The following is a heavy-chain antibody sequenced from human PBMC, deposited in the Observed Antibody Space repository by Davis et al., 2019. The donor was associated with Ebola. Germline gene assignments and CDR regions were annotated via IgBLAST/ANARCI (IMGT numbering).Heavy chain of an antibody. V-gene: IGHV3-30-3*01. D-gene: IGHD3-10*01. CDR1: GFSFSNYA. CDR3: ARGNGQNYGSALDY. Sequence: SCAASGFSFSNYAMHWVRQAPGKGLEWVAVISYNGVNKNCADSVKGRFTISRDNSKNTLYLEMNSLRVEDTAVYYCARGNGQNYGSALDYWGQRTLVTVSS. J-gene: IGHJ4*02. CDR2: ISYNGVNK.